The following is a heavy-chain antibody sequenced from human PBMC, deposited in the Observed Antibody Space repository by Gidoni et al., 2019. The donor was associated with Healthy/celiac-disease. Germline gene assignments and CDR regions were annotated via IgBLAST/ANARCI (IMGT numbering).Heavy chain of an antibody. CDR2: ISYDGSNK. Sequence: QVQLLESGGGVVQPGRSLSLSCAASGFTFSRYGMPWVRQDPGKGLEWVAVISYDGSNKYYADSVKGRFTISRDNSKNTLYLQMNSLRAEDTAVYYCARQYCSGGSCYSTYYYYGMDVWGQGTTVTVFS. V-gene: IGHV3-30*03. D-gene: IGHD2-15*01. CDR3: ARQYCSGGSCYSTYYYYGMDV. J-gene: IGHJ6*02. CDR1: GFTFSRYG.